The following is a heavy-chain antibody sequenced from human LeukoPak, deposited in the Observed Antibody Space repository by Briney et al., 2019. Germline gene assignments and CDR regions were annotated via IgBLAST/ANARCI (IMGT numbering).Heavy chain of an antibody. D-gene: IGHD3-3*01. Sequence: PSETLSLTCAVYGGSFSGYYWSWIRQPPGKGLEWIGEINHSGSTNYNPSLKSRVTISVDTSKNQFSLKLSSVTAADTAVYYCARGRRDDFWSGYPKRNWFDPWGQGTLVTVSS. CDR2: INHSGST. CDR3: ARGRRDDFWSGYPKRNWFDP. V-gene: IGHV4-34*01. CDR1: GGSFSGYY. J-gene: IGHJ5*02.